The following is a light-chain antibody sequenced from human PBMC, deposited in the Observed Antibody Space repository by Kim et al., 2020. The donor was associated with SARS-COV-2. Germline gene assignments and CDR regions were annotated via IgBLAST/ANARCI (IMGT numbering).Light chain of an antibody. J-gene: IGLJ2*01. V-gene: IGLV3-19*01. CDR1: SLRSYY. CDR2: GKN. Sequence: SSELTQDPAVSMALGQTVSITCQGDSLRSYYATWYQQKPGQAPILVIYGKNNRPSGIPDRFSGSSSGNTASLTITGTQAGDEADYYCNSRDSNDNVVFGG. CDR3: NSRDSNDNVV.